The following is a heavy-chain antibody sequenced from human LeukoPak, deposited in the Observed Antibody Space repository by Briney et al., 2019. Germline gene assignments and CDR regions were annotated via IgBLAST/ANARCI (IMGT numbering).Heavy chain of an antibody. D-gene: IGHD5-12*01. CDR3: AKDPRGVATISWFDP. V-gene: IGHV3-30*18. Sequence: PGGSLRLSCAASGFTFSSYGMHWVRQAPGKGLEWVAVITYDGSNKYYADSVKGRFTISRDNSKNTLYLQMNSLRAEDTAVYYCAKDPRGVATISWFDPWGQGTLVTVSS. CDR2: ITYDGSNK. CDR1: GFTFSSYG. J-gene: IGHJ5*02.